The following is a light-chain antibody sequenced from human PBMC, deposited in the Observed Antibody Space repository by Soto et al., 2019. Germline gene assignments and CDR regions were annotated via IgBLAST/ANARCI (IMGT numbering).Light chain of an antibody. CDR1: TRDIAGYNY. CDR2: QVT. V-gene: IGLV2-14*01. Sequence: QSALTQPASVSGSLGQSITISCTGTTRDIAGYNYISWYQQLPGKAPKLMIYQVTIRPSGICNRFSGSKSDNTASLTISGLQAEDEADYYCTSFSSSTSLYVFVTGTKLTVL. CDR3: TSFSSSTSLYV. J-gene: IGLJ1*01.